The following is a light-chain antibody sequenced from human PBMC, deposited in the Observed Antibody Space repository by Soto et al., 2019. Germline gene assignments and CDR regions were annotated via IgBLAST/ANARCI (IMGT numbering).Light chain of an antibody. CDR3: QQYGSSPTT. V-gene: IGKV3-20*01. J-gene: IGKJ1*01. Sequence: IVLTQAPGTLSLSPGDRASLCWRACQSVSSGHVAWYQQKPGQAPGLLIDGASSRATIIPARFSSSGSGTVFTLTISILGPEDFAVYYWQQYGSSPTTFGQGTKVDI. CDR1: QSVSSGH. CDR2: GAS.